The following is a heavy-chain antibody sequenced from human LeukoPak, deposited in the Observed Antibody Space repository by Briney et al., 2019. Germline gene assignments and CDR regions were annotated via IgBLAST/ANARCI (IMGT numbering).Heavy chain of an antibody. Sequence: PGGSLRLSCAASGFTFSSYGMHWVRQAPGKGLEWVAFIRYDGSNKSYADSVKGRFTISRDNSKNTLYLQMNSLRAEDTAVYYCAKDALIGYYGSGTDYWGQGTLVTVSS. CDR3: AKDALIGYYGSGTDY. D-gene: IGHD3-10*01. CDR2: IRYDGSNK. CDR1: GFTFSSYG. V-gene: IGHV3-30*02. J-gene: IGHJ4*02.